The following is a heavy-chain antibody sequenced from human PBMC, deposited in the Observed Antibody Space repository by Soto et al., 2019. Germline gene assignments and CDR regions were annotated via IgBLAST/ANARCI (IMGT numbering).Heavy chain of an antibody. V-gene: IGHV1-69*13. Sequence: ASVKVSCKASGGTFSSYAISWVRQAPGQGLEWMGGIIPIFGTANYAQKFQGRVTITADESTSTAYMELSSLRSEDTAVYYCARDDVVTTVTSYYYYGMDVWGQGTTVTVSS. CDR1: GGTFSSYA. CDR3: ARDDVVTTVTSYYYYGMDV. D-gene: IGHD4-17*01. CDR2: IIPIFGTA. J-gene: IGHJ6*02.